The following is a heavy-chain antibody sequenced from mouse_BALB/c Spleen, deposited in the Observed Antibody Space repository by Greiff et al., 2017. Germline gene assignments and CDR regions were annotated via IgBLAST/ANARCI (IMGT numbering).Heavy chain of an antibody. CDR2: IRNKANGYTT. CDR3: ARPYYGYAMDY. Sequence: EVQGVESGGGLVQPGGSLRLSCATSGFTFTDYYMSWVRQPPGKALEWLGFIRNKANGYTTEYSASVKGRFTISRDNSQSILYLQMNTLRAEDSATYYCARPYYGYAMDYWGQGTTLTVSS. CDR1: GFTFTDYY. D-gene: IGHD2-9*01. V-gene: IGHV7-3*02. J-gene: IGHJ2*01.